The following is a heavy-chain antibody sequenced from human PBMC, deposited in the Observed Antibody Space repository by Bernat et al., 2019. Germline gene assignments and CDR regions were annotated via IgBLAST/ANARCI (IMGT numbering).Heavy chain of an antibody. CDR2: ISSSGSTI. Sequence: EVQLVESGGGLVQPGGSLRLSCAASGFTFSSYEMNWVRQAPGKGLEWVSYISSSGSTIYYADSVKGRFTISRDNAKNSLYLQMNSLRAEDTAVYYCESAYYDFWSGYYSPAFDIWGQGTMVTVSS. CDR3: ESAYYDFWSGYYSPAFDI. D-gene: IGHD3-3*01. V-gene: IGHV3-48*03. J-gene: IGHJ3*02. CDR1: GFTFSSYE.